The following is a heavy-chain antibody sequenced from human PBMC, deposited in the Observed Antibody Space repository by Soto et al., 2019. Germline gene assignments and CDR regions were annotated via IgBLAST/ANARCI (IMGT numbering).Heavy chain of an antibody. CDR1: GGSISSSGYY. D-gene: IGHD2-21*01. J-gene: IGHJ1*01. V-gene: IGHV4-61*05. CDR2: IYYSGST. CDR3: TRGGDPYKTGH. Sequence: SETLSLTCTVSGGSISSSGYYWGWIRQPPGKGLEWIGYIYYSGSTNYNPSLKGRVTMSVDTSKNQFSLKLTSVNTADTAIYYCTRGGDPYKTGHWGQGTLVTVSS.